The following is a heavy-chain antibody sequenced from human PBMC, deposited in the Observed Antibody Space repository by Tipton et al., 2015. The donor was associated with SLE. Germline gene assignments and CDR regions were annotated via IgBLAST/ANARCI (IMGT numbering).Heavy chain of an antibody. J-gene: IGHJ4*02. CDR1: GGSFSGYY. CDR2: INHSGST. D-gene: IGHD4-17*01. V-gene: IGHV4-34*01. CDR3: ARGAHYGRYFDY. Sequence: GLVKPSETLSLTCAVYGGSFSGYYWSWIRQPPGKGLEWIGEINHSGSTNYNPSLKSRVTISVDTSKNQFSLKLSSVTAADTAVYYCARGAHYGRYFDYWGQGTLVTVSS.